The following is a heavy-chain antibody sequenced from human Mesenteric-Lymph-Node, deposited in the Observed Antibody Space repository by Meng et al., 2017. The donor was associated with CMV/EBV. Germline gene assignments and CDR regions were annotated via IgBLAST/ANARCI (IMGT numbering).Heavy chain of an antibody. CDR1: GYTFTNYW. CDR2: ISPSDSDT. V-gene: IGHV5-51*01. J-gene: IGHJ4*02. Sequence: GESLKISCKASGYTFTNYWIGWVRQKPGNDPEWMGIISPSDSDTKYSPSFQGRVTISVDRSISTAYLQWSSLEASDTAVFYCARWGHGSTTFGYYFDCWGQGTRVTVSS. D-gene: IGHD1-26*01. CDR3: ARWGHGSTTFGYYFDC.